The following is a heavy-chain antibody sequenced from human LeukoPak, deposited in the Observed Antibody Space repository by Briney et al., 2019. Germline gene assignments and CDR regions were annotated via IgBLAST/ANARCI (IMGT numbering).Heavy chain of an antibody. Sequence: GGSLRLSCAASGINVSANYMTWIPQAPGKGLEWVSLYGAGAAYYAESVRGRFIISRDNSKNTLFLQMNSLRAEDTAVYYCVSSTGQQLIPYDYWGQGTHVAVSS. D-gene: IGHD6-13*01. CDR2: YGAGAA. V-gene: IGHV3-66*02. CDR1: GINVSANY. CDR3: VSSTGQQLIPYDY. J-gene: IGHJ4*02.